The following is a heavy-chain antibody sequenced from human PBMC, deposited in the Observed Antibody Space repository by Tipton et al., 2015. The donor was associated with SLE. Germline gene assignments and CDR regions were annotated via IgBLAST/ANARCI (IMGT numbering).Heavy chain of an antibody. Sequence: TLSLTCTVSGGSISSGSYYWSWIRQPAGKGLEWIGYIYTSGSTNYNPSLKSRVTISVDTSKNQFSLKLSSVAAADTAMYYCARGVGDDYGDFRPYWGQGTLVTVSS. CDR3: ARGVGDDYGDFRPY. CDR1: GGSISSGSYY. D-gene: IGHD4-17*01. V-gene: IGHV4-61*09. J-gene: IGHJ4*02. CDR2: IYTSGST.